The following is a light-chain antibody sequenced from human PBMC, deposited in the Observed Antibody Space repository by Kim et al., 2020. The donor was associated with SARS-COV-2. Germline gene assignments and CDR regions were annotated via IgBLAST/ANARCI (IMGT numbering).Light chain of an antibody. CDR2: EDS. CDR3: QSADSSGTYWM. V-gene: IGLV3-25*03. J-gene: IGLJ3*02. Sequence: SYELTQPPSVSVSPGQTARITCSGDALPKHYAYWYQQKPGQAPVLVIYEDSERPSGIPERFSGSSSGTTVTLTISGVQAEDEADYYCQSADSSGTYWMFGGGTKLTVL. CDR1: ALPKHY.